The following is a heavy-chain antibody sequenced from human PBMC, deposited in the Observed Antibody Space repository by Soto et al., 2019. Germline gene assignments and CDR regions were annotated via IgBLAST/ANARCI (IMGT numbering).Heavy chain of an antibody. J-gene: IGHJ4*02. Sequence: QVQLQQWGAGLLKPSETLSLTCAVYGGSFSGYYWSWIRQPPGKGLEWIGEINHSGSTNYNPSLKSRVTISVDTSKHQFSLKLSSVTAADTAVYYCARRKSYSSSWYRGPIDYWGQGTLVTVSS. CDR3: ARRKSYSSSWYRGPIDY. D-gene: IGHD6-13*01. V-gene: IGHV4-34*01. CDR1: GGSFSGYY. CDR2: INHSGST.